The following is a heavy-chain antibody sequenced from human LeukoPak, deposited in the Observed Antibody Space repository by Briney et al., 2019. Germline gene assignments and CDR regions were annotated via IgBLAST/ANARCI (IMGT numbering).Heavy chain of an antibody. CDR3: AGDGRYCSGGSCYYYYYMDV. Sequence: ASVKVSCKASGYTFTGYYMHWVRQAPGQGLERMGWINPNSGGTNYAQKFQGRVTMTRDTSISTAYMELSRLRSDDTAVYYCAGDGRYCSGGSCYYYYYMDVWGKGTTVTVSS. D-gene: IGHD2-15*01. CDR1: GYTFTGYY. V-gene: IGHV1-2*02. J-gene: IGHJ6*03. CDR2: INPNSGGT.